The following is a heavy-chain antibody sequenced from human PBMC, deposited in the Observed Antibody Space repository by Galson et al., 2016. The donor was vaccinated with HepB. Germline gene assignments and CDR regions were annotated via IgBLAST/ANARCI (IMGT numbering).Heavy chain of an antibody. Sequence: SLRLSCAASGFTFKSHSMSWVRQAPGKGLEWVSAISENGGSTHYADSVKGRFTISRDNSKNTLYLQMDSLRAGDTALYYCAKHPSYASSGYYYVNYFDYWGQGTLVTVSS. V-gene: IGHV3-23*01. CDR1: GFTFKSHS. D-gene: IGHD3-22*01. CDR3: AKHPSYASSGYYYVNYFDY. J-gene: IGHJ4*02. CDR2: ISENGGST.